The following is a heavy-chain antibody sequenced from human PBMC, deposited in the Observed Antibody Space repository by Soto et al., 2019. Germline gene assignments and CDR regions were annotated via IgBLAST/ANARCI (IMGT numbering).Heavy chain of an antibody. CDR1: GFSFSNPRMS. CDR2: ISSSDEK. Sequence: QVTLKESGPVLVKPTETLTLTCTFSGFSFSNPRMSVSWIRQPPGKALEWLAHISSSDEKSYSTSLKSRLTISKDTSKSQVVLTMTNMDPMDTAAYYCARVLYSGMDVWGQGTTVTVSS. CDR3: ARVLYSGMDV. J-gene: IGHJ6*02. V-gene: IGHV2-26*01.